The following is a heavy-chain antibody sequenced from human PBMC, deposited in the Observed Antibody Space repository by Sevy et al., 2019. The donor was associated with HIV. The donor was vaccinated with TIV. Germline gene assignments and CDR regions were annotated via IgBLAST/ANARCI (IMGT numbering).Heavy chain of an antibody. CDR2: ISGSVGST. V-gene: IGHV3-23*01. Sequence: GGSLRLSCAASGFTFSIYAMSWVRQAPGKGLDWVSGISGSVGSTYYADSVKGRFTISRDNSKNTLYLQMNSLRGEDTAVYYCAKDQLYDTSFFDYWGQGTLVTVSS. J-gene: IGHJ4*02. D-gene: IGHD3-22*01. CDR1: GFTFSIYA. CDR3: AKDQLYDTSFFDY.